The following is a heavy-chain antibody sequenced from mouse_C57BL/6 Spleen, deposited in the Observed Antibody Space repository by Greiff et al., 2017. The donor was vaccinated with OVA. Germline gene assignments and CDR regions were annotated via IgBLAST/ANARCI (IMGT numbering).Heavy chain of an antibody. CDR3: ARGVTTDY. V-gene: IGHV1-61*01. D-gene: IGHD2-2*01. J-gene: IGHJ4*01. CDR2: IYPSDSET. Sequence: QVHVKQPGAELVRPGSSVKLSCKASGYTFTSYWMDWVKQRPGQGLEWIGNIYPSDSETHYNQKFKDKATLTVDKSSSTAYMQLSSLTSEDSAVYYCARGVTTDYWGQGTSVTVSS. CDR1: GYTFTSYW.